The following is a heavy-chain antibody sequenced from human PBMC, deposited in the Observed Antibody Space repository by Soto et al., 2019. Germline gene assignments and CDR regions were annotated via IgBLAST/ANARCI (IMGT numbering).Heavy chain of an antibody. Sequence: ASVKVSCKASGYTFTSYGISWVRQAPGQGLEWMGWISAYNGNTNYAQKLQGRVTMTTDTSTSTAYMELRSLRSDDTAVYYCAREGSWRAGYIGRLGYYYGMDVWAQGTTVTVP. CDR2: ISAYNGNT. CDR1: GYTFTSYG. CDR3: AREGSWRAGYIGRLGYYYGMDV. D-gene: IGHD1-26*01. J-gene: IGHJ6*02. V-gene: IGHV1-18*01.